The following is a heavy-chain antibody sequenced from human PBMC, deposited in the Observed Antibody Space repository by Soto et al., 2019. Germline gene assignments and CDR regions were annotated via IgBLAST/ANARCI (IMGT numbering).Heavy chain of an antibody. J-gene: IGHJ4*02. CDR1: GFTLLNNY. D-gene: IGHD1-26*01. Sequence: GSLRLSFSTSGFTLLNNYMMLVRQAPGKGLEWVSLIYSAGTTYYADSVKGRFSSSRDNSKNTLYLQMNSLRAEDTAVYYCATSGSKPRFDFWGQGTLVTVSS. CDR3: ATSGSKPRFDF. V-gene: IGHV3-66*01. CDR2: IYSAGTT.